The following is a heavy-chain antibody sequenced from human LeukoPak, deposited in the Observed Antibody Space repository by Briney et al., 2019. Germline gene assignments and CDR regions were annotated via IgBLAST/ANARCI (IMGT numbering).Heavy chain of an antibody. J-gene: IGHJ4*02. D-gene: IGHD6-19*01. CDR2: IKQDGSEK. CDR1: GLTFSSYW. Sequence: GGSLRLSCAASGLTFSSYWMSWVRQAPGKGLEWVANIKQDGSEKYYVDSVKGRFTMSRDNARNSLYLQMNSLRVEDTAVYYCARETGIPVAGLNPCHFDYWGQGTLVTVSS. CDR3: ARETGIPVAGLNPCHFDY. V-gene: IGHV3-7*01.